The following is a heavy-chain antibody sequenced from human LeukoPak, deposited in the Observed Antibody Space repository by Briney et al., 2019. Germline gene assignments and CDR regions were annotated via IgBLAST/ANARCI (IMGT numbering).Heavy chain of an antibody. CDR1: GGSISSYY. CDR3: ARLFGSSSWNYYYYMDV. J-gene: IGHJ6*03. Sequence: PSETLSLTCTVSGGSISSYYWSWIRQPPRKGLEWIGYIHYTGSTNYNPSLKSRVTMSVDTSKNQFSLKLSSVTAADTAVYYCARLFGSSSWNYYYYMDVWGKGTTVTVSS. V-gene: IGHV4-59*12. D-gene: IGHD6-13*01. CDR2: IHYTGST.